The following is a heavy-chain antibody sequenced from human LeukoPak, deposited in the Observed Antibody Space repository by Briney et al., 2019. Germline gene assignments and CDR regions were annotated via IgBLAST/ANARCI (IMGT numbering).Heavy chain of an antibody. D-gene: IGHD6-19*01. J-gene: IGHJ3*02. CDR1: GFTFSSYA. CDR2: ISYDGSNK. Sequence: PGRSLRLSCAASGFTFSSYAMHWVRQAPGKGLEWVAVISYDGSNKYYADSVKGRFTISRDNSKNTLYLQMNSLRAEDTAVYYCARGGGRRIAVAGIIPLRWGAFDIWGQGTMVTVSS. V-gene: IGHV3-30-3*01. CDR3: ARGGGRRIAVAGIIPLRWGAFDI.